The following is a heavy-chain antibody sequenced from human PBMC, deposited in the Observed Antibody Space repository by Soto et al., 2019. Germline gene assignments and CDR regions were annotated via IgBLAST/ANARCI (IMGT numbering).Heavy chain of an antibody. CDR1: GFTFSSYS. CDR3: ARDNGDYVFRGHSDY. J-gene: IGHJ4*02. D-gene: IGHD4-17*01. CDR2: ISSSSSTI. Sequence: GGSLRLSCAASGFTFSSYSMNWVRQAPGKGLEWVSYISSSSSTIYYADSVKGRFTISRDNAKNSLYLQMNSLRDEDTAVYYCARDNGDYVFRGHSDYWGQGTLVTVSS. V-gene: IGHV3-48*02.